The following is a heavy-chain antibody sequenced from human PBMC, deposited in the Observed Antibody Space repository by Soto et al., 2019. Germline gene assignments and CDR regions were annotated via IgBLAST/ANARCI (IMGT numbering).Heavy chain of an antibody. V-gene: IGHV3-30*18. CDR1: GVHFDSYG. Sequence: QVQLVESGGGVVQPGRSLRLSCAASGVHFDSYGMHWVRQAPGKGPEWVATISSDGDNKYYADSVKGRFTISRDNFKSTLHLQMNSLRTEDTAVYYCAKDPYGSGSYYTQYYYFGMDVWGHGTTVTVSS. D-gene: IGHD3-10*01. J-gene: IGHJ6*02. CDR3: AKDPYGSGSYYTQYYYFGMDV. CDR2: ISSDGDNK.